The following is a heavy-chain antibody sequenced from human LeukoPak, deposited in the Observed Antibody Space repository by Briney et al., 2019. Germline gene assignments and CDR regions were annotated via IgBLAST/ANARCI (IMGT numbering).Heavy chain of an antibody. CDR3: VRRRDGYNYFDY. CDR2: ISYDGSGK. Sequence: GGSLRLSCAASGFTFSSYAIHWVRQAPGKGLEWVAVISYDGSGKFYADSVKGRLTISRDNSKNTLHLQMDSLRAEDTAVYYCVRRRDGYNYFDYWGQGTLVTVSS. J-gene: IGHJ4*02. D-gene: IGHD5-24*01. CDR1: GFTFSSYA. V-gene: IGHV3-30-3*01.